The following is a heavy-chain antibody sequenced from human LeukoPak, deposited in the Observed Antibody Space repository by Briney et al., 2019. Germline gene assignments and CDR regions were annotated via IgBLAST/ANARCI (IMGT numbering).Heavy chain of an antibody. CDR3: ARGRLHYDFWSGYLCAFDI. CDR2: INHSGST. Sequence: PSETLSLTCAVYGGSFSGYYWSWIRQPPGKGLEWIGEINHSGSTNYNPSLKSRVTISVDTSKNQFSLKLSSVTAADTAVYYCARGRLHYDFWSGYLCAFDIWGQGTMVTVSS. CDR1: GGSFSGYY. V-gene: IGHV4-34*01. J-gene: IGHJ3*02. D-gene: IGHD3-3*01.